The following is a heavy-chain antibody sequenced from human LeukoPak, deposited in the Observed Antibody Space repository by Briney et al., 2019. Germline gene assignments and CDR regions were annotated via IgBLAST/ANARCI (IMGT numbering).Heavy chain of an antibody. Sequence: ASVKVSCKASGYTFTGYYMHWVRQAPGQGLEWMGWINPNSGGTNYAQKFQGRVTMTRDTSISTAYMELSRLRSDDTAVYYCVRDVWSGYYGAFDIWGQGTMVTVSS. V-gene: IGHV1-2*02. CDR3: VRDVWSGYYGAFDI. D-gene: IGHD3-3*01. CDR2: INPNSGGT. CDR1: GYTFTGYY. J-gene: IGHJ3*02.